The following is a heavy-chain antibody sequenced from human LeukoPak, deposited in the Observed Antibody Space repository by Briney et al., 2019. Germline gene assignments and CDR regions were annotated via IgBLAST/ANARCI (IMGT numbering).Heavy chain of an antibody. Sequence: SQTLSLTCTVSGGSISSGSYYWRWIRQPAGKGPEWIGRIYTSGSTNYNPSLKSRVTISVDTSKNQFSLKLSSVTAADTAVYYCARAPGGYLDYWGQGTLVTVSS. CDR2: IYTSGST. CDR1: GGSISSGSYY. J-gene: IGHJ4*02. V-gene: IGHV4-61*02. CDR3: ARAPGGYLDY. D-gene: IGHD3-16*01.